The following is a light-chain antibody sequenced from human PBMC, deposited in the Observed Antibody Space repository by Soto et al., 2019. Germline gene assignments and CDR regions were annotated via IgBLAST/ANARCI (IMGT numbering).Light chain of an antibody. J-gene: IGLJ3*02. CDR3: SSYASDITHV. CDR1: SSDIGAYNY. Sequence: QSVLTQPASVSGSPGQSITISCTGTSSDIGAYNYVSWYRQHPGEAPKRIIYEVTHRPSGISSRFSGSKSGNTASLTISGLQAEDEADYYCSSYASDITHVFGGGTKLTVL. CDR2: EVT. V-gene: IGLV2-14*01.